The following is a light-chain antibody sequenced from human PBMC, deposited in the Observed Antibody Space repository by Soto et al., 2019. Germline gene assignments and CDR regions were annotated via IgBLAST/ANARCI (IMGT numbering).Light chain of an antibody. CDR3: QQYNSYWT. Sequence: DIQMTQSPSTLSASVGDRVTITCRASQTISSWLAWYQQKPGKAPKILIHKTSSLESGVPSRFSGSGSGTEFTLTISSLQPDDFATYYCQQYNSYWTFGQGTKVDIK. CDR1: QTISSW. CDR2: KTS. J-gene: IGKJ1*01. V-gene: IGKV1-5*03.